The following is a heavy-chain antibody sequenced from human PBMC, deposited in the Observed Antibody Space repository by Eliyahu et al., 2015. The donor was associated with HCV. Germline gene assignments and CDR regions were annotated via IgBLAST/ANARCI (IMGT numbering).Heavy chain of an antibody. J-gene: IGHJ6*02. V-gene: IGHV3-9*01. CDR3: AKGLVGYSYGGGYYYYYGMDV. D-gene: IGHD5-18*01. CDR1: GFTFXDYA. CDR2: ISWNTDSV. Sequence: EVQLVESGGDLVQPGRSLRLSCAASGFTFXDYAMHWVRQAPGKGLEWVSGISWNTDSVAYADSVKGRFTISRDNAKNSLYLQMSSLRAEDTALYYCAKGLVGYSYGGGYYYYYGMDVWGQGTTVTVSS.